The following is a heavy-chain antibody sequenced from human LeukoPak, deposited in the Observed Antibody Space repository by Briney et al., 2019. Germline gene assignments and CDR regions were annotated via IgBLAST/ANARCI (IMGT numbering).Heavy chain of an antibody. J-gene: IGHJ4*02. CDR3: ARVRSSSSGESDY. Sequence: GSLRLSCAASGFTFSSYSMNWVRQAPGKGLEWVSSISSSSSYIYYADSVKGRFTISRDNAKNSLYLQMNSLRAEDTAVYYCARVRSSSSGESDYWGQGTLVTVSS. CDR2: ISSSSSYI. CDR1: GFTFSSYS. V-gene: IGHV3-21*01. D-gene: IGHD6-6*01.